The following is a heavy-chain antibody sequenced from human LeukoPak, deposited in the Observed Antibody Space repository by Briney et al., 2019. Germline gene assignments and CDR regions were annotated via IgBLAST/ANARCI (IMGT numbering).Heavy chain of an antibody. CDR3: ARAHCSGGSCYSFDY. Sequence: PGGSLRLSCAASRFTVSNNYMSWVRQAPGKGLEWVSSISSSSSYIYYADSVKGRFTISRDNAKNSLYLQMNSLRAEDTAVYYCARAHCSGGSCYSFDYWGQGTLVTVSS. CDR1: RFTVSNNY. J-gene: IGHJ4*02. CDR2: ISSSSSYI. V-gene: IGHV3-21*01. D-gene: IGHD2-15*01.